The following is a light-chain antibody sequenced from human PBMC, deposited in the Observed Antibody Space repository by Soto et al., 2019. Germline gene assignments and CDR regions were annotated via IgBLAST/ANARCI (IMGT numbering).Light chain of an antibody. CDR1: QSVSSN. V-gene: IGKV3-11*01. CDR2: DAS. Sequence: EIVLTQSPDTLSLSPGERATLSCRASQSVSSNLAWYQQKPGQAPRLLIYDASNRATGIPARFSGSGSGTDFTLTISSLEPEDFAVYYCQQRNNWPPVTFGQGTRLEIK. J-gene: IGKJ5*01. CDR3: QQRNNWPPVT.